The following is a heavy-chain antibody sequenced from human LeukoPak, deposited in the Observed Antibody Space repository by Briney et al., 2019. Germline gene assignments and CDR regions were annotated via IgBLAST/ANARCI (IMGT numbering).Heavy chain of an antibody. CDR2: IIPILGIA. D-gene: IGHD2-8*01. CDR3: ASMLPHPRLVPYDNYYYGMDV. Sequence: SVKVSCKSSGGTFSSYAISWVRQAPGQGLEWVGRIIPILGIATYSQKFQGRVTITANKSTSTAYLDLRSLRSEDTAAYYCASMLPHPRLVPYDNYYYGMDVWRQGTTVSVFS. J-gene: IGHJ6*02. CDR1: GGTFSSYA. V-gene: IGHV1-69*04.